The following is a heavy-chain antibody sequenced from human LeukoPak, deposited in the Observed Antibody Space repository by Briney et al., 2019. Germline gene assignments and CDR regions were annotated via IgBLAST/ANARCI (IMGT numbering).Heavy chain of an antibody. CDR3: AREKAGSSSLWDY. D-gene: IGHD6-13*01. Sequence: GGSLRLSCAASGFVFSTYDMTWVRQVPGKGLEWVSGINWKGGTTDYADSVKGRFTISRDNAKNSLYLQMNSLRAEDTALYYCAREKAGSSSLWDYWGQGTLVTVSS. V-gene: IGHV3-20*04. J-gene: IGHJ4*02. CDR1: GFVFSTYD. CDR2: INWKGGTT.